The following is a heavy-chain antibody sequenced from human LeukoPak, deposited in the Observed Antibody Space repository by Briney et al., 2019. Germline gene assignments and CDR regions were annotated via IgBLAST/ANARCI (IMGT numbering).Heavy chain of an antibody. J-gene: IGHJ6*02. V-gene: IGHV1-69*13. Sequence: GASVKVSCKASGYTFTSYDINWVRQAPGQGLEWMGGIIPIFGTANYAQKFQGRVTITADEPTSTAYMELSSLRSEDTAVYYCARLPLRSIAVGYYGMDVWGQGTTVTVSS. CDR1: GYTFTSYD. D-gene: IGHD6-6*01. CDR2: IIPIFGTA. CDR3: ARLPLRSIAVGYYGMDV.